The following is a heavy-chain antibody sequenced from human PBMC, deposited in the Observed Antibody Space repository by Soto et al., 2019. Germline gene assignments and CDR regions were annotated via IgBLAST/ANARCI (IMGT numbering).Heavy chain of an antibody. CDR2: IIRIFGTA. V-gene: IGHV1-69*12. Sequence: QVQLVQSGAEVKKPGSSVKVSCKASGGTFSSYAISWVRQAPGQGLEWMGGIIRIFGTANYAQKFQGRVTIIADESTSRAYLVLRSLRCADNAVYYCAAYPSYYYGMDVWGQGTTVTVSS. CDR3: AAYPSYYYGMDV. CDR1: GGTFSSYA. J-gene: IGHJ6*02.